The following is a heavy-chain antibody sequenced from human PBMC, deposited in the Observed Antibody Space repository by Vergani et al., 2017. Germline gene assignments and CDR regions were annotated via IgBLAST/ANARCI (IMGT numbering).Heavy chain of an antibody. CDR2: IYYSGST. Sequence: QLQLQESGPGLVKPSATLSLTCSVSGASIRSSNYYWGWIRQPPGKGLEWIASIYYSGSTYYNPSLKSRVTISVDTSKNHFSLKLSSVTAADTAVYFCARHSTVEWLVKLGWIDPWGQAILVTVSS. CDR1: GASIRSSNYY. D-gene: IGHD6-19*01. J-gene: IGHJ5*02. CDR3: ARHSTVEWLVKLGWIDP. V-gene: IGHV4-39*01.